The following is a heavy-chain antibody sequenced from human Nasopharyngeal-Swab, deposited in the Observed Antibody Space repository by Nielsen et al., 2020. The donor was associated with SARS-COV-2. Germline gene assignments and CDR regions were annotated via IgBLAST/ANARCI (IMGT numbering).Heavy chain of an antibody. J-gene: IGHJ6*02. CDR2: IYPGDSDT. CDR1: GYSFTSYW. CDR3: ARHDYDSSARVGGMDV. V-gene: IGHV5-51*01. D-gene: IGHD3-22*01. Sequence: GASLKISCKGSGYSFTSYWIGWVRQLRGKRLEWMGIIYPGDSDTRYSPSFQGQVTISADKSISTAYLQWSSLKASDTAMYYCARHDYDSSARVGGMDVWGQGTTVTVSS.